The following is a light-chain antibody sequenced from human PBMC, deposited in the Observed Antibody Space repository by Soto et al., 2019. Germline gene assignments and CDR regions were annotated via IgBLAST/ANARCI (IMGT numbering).Light chain of an antibody. CDR3: QQYNSFLYT. J-gene: IGKJ2*01. V-gene: IGKV1-5*03. CDR2: KAS. CDR1: QSISSW. Sequence: DIQMTQSPSTLSASVGDRVTITCRASQSISSWLAWYQQKPGKAPKLLISKASTLESGVPSRFSGSGSGTEFTLTISSLQPDDFATYYCQQYNSFLYTFGQETKLEIK.